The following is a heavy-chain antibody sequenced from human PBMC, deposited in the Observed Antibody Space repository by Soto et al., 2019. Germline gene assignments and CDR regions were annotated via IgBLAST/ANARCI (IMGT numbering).Heavy chain of an antibody. D-gene: IGHD5-18*01. CDR3: ATVDTDLVRGLDF. Sequence: SETLSLTCTVSGVSISSYYWNWIRQPPGKGLEWIGFISDSGSSNYNPSLKSRVTISVDTSKNQFSLKLSSVTTADTAVYYCATVDTDLVRGLDFWGQGTMVTVSS. CDR1: GVSISSYY. V-gene: IGHV4-59*01. CDR2: ISDSGSS. J-gene: IGHJ4*03.